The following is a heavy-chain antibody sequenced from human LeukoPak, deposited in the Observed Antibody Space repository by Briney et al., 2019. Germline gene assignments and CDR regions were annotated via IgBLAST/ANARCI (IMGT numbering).Heavy chain of an antibody. CDR1: GYSFTSYC. J-gene: IGHJ4*02. Sequence: GESLKISCKGSGYSFTSYCIGWVRQMPGKGLEWMGIIYPGDSDTRYSPSFQGQVTISADKSISTAYLQRSSLKASDTAMYYCATSYSGYDSAPGDSGAEPTYFDYWGQGTLVTVSS. D-gene: IGHD5-12*01. CDR2: IYPGDSDT. CDR3: ATSYSGYDSAPGDSGAEPTYFDY. V-gene: IGHV5-51*01.